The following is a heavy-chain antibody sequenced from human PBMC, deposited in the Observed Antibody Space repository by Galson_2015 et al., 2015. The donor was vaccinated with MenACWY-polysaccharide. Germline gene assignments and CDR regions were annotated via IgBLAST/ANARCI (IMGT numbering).Heavy chain of an antibody. CDR2: ISGSGGTT. Sequence: SLRLSCAASGFTFSNYAMSWVRQGPGKRLEWVSGISGSGGTTYYADSAKGRFTISRDNSKNTLNLRLNSLRAEDTAVYYCAKEHYHDSSGSYFFGYWGQGTLVTVSS. V-gene: IGHV3-23*01. CDR1: GFTFSNYA. J-gene: IGHJ4*02. CDR3: AKEHYHDSSGSYFFGY. D-gene: IGHD3-22*01.